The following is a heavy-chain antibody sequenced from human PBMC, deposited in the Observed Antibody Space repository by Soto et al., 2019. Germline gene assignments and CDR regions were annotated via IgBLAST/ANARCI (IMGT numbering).Heavy chain of an antibody. D-gene: IGHD6-6*01. V-gene: IGHV3-23*01. J-gene: IGHJ6*02. CDR2: ISGSGGST. CDR3: AKGRAARFSNYGMDV. Sequence: GGSLRLSCAASGFTFSNYAMSWVRQAPGKGLEWASAISGSGGSTYYADSVRGRFTISRDNSKNTLYVQMNSLRVEDTAFYYFAKGRAARFSNYGMDVWGQGTTVTVTS. CDR1: GFTFSNYA.